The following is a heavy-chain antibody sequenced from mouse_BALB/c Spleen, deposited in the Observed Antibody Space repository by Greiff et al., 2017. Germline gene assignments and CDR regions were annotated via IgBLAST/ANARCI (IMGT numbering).Heavy chain of an antibody. V-gene: IGHV1-7*01. CDR2: INPSTGYT. J-gene: IGHJ3*01. Sequence: VQLQQSGAELAKPGASVKMSCKASGYTFTSYWMHWVKQRPGQGLEWIGYINPSTGYTEYNQKFKDKATLTADKSSSTAYMQLSSLTSEDSAVYYCARSDGNWFAYWGQGTLVTVSA. D-gene: IGHD2-1*01. CDR3: ARSDGNWFAY. CDR1: GYTFTSYW.